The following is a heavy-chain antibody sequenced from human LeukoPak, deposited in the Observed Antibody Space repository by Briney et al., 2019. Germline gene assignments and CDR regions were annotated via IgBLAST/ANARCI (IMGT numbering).Heavy chain of an antibody. CDR1: GYTFTSYA. CDR2: INTNTGNP. V-gene: IGHV7-4-1*02. Sequence: ASVKVSCKASGYTFTSYAMNWVRQAPGQGLEWMGWINTNTGNPTYAQGFTGRFVFSLDTSVSTAYLQISSLKAEDTAVYYCARVFRVGATTLFGYWGQGTLVTVSS. CDR3: ARVFRVGATTLFGY. D-gene: IGHD1-26*01. J-gene: IGHJ4*02.